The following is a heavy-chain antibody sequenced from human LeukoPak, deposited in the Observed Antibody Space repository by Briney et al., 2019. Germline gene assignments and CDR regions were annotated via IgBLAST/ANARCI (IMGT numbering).Heavy chain of an antibody. CDR3: ARGVFRGHIPDAFDI. V-gene: IGHV1-46*01. CDR2: INPSGGST. CDR1: GYTFTSYY. J-gene: IGHJ3*02. Sequence: ASVKVSCKASGYTFTSYYMHWVRQAPGQGLEWMGIINPSGGSTSYAQKFQGRVTVTRDTSTSTVYMELSSLRSEDTAVYYCARGVFRGHIPDAFDIWGQGTMVTVSS. D-gene: IGHD2-15*01.